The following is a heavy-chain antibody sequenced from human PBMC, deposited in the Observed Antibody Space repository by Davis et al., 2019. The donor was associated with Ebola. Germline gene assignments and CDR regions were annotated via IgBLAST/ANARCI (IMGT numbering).Heavy chain of an antibody. Sequence: AASVKVSCKASGYTFTSYAMHWVRQAPGQRLEWMGWINAGNGNTDYAQKFQGRVTMTTDTSTNTAYLELRSLRSDDTAVYYCARDRVSFNSNYHFGYWGQGSLVTVSS. D-gene: IGHD5-24*01. J-gene: IGHJ4*02. V-gene: IGHV1-3*01. CDR1: GYTFTSYA. CDR3: ARDRVSFNSNYHFGY. CDR2: INAGNGNT.